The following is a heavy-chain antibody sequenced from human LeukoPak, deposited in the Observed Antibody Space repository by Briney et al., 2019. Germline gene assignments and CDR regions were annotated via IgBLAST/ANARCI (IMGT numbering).Heavy chain of an antibody. CDR3: TRDIVSISQPYYFDY. CDR2: IRSQAYSGTT. CDR1: GFTFGYHA. V-gene: IGHV3-49*04. J-gene: IGHJ4*02. D-gene: IGHD2-2*01. Sequence: GRSLRPSCTASGFTFGYHAINWVRQAPGRGLEWVGFIRSQAYSGTTEYATSVKDRFTISRDDSKSIAYLQMNSLKTEDTAVYYCTRDIVSISQPYYFDYWGQGTLVTVSS.